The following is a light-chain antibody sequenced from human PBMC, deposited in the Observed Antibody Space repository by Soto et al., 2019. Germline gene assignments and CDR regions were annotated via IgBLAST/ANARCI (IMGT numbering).Light chain of an antibody. Sequence: EIVLTQSPSTRSLCPGERATLSCRASQTVSSSYLAWYQQKPGQAPRLLIYGASSRATGIPDRFSGRGSGTDFTLIISRLESEDFAVYYCQQYGSSPPITFGQGTRLEIK. CDR1: QTVSSSY. CDR3: QQYGSSPPIT. J-gene: IGKJ5*01. CDR2: GAS. V-gene: IGKV3-20*01.